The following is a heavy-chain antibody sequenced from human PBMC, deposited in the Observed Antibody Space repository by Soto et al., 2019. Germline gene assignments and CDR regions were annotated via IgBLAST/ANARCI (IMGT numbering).Heavy chain of an antibody. CDR3: ARDGLLSVGEVLKVHYIDV. CDR2: ISSTSRYI. V-gene: IGHV3-21*06. CDR1: GFPFSSYN. D-gene: IGHD3-10*01. J-gene: IGHJ6*03. Sequence: QLVESGGGLVKPGGSLRLSCATSGFPFSSYNMNWVRQAPGKGLQWVSSISSTSRYIYYADSVKGRFTISRDNANNSLYLQMDSLRAGDTAVYYWARDGLLSVGEVLKVHYIDVWGKGTTVAVSS.